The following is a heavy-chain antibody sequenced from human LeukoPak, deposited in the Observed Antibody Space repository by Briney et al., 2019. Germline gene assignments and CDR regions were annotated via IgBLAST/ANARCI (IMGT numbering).Heavy chain of an antibody. CDR1: GGSISSYY. CDR2: IYYSGST. CDR3: ARAGVVPAADDAFDI. Sequence: SETLSLTCTVSGGSISSYYWSWIRQPPGKGLEWIGYIYYSGSTNYNPSLKSRVTISVDTSENQFSLKLSSVTAADTAVYYCARAGVVPAADDAFDIWGQGTMVTVSS. D-gene: IGHD2-2*01. J-gene: IGHJ3*02. V-gene: IGHV4-59*01.